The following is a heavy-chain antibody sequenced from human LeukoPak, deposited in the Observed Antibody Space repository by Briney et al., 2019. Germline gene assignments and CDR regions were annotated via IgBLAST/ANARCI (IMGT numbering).Heavy chain of an antibody. CDR2: IYHSGRT. CDR3: ARGAYYYDSSGLGLGY. Sequence: PSETLSLTCTVSGYSISSGYYWGWIRQPPGKGLEWIGSIYHSGRTFYNPSLKSRVTISVDTSKNQFSLKLTSVTAADTAVYYCARGAYYYDSSGLGLGYWGQGTLVTVSS. D-gene: IGHD3-22*01. J-gene: IGHJ4*02. V-gene: IGHV4-38-2*02. CDR1: GYSISSGYY.